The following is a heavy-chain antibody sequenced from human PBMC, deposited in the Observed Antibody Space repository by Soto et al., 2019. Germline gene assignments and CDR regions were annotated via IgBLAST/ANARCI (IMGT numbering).Heavy chain of an antibody. CDR2: IYYSGST. Sequence: SETLSLTCTVSGGSISSYYWSWIRQPPGKGLEWIGYIYYSGSTNYNPSLKSRVTISVDTSKNQFSLKLSSVTAADTAVYYCARVPYSSSKTHFDYWGQGTLVTVSS. J-gene: IGHJ4*02. CDR3: ARVPYSSSKTHFDY. D-gene: IGHD6-6*01. CDR1: GGSISSYY. V-gene: IGHV4-59*01.